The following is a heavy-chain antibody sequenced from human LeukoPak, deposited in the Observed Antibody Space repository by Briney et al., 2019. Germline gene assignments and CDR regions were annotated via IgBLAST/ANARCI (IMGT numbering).Heavy chain of an antibody. V-gene: IGHV3-23*01. J-gene: IGHJ3*01. Sequence: GGSLRLSCAASGFPFGDFAMTWVRQVPGGGLQWVSTVTRRGQNTYYADSVKGRFTTSRDDNKGMLYLQMNSLRAEDTAMYYCVKDDYCSIPGCVIDALVVWGQGTVVTVSS. CDR2: VTRRGQNT. CDR1: GFPFGDFA. D-gene: IGHD4-11*01. CDR3: VKDDYCSIPGCVIDALVV.